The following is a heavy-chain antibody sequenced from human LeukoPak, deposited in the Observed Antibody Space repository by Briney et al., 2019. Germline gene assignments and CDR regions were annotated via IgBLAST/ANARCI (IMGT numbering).Heavy chain of an antibody. CDR3: VRDRGTYRPIDY. CDR2: ISYTGTYI. Sequence: GGSLRLSCAASAFSLSAYNMNWVRQAPGKGLEWVSSISYTGTYIYYADSVKGRFTISRDNAQNSLYLQMNSLRAEDTAIYYCVRDRGTYRPIDYWGQGSLVTVSS. V-gene: IGHV3-21*04. D-gene: IGHD1-26*01. CDR1: AFSLSAYN. J-gene: IGHJ4*02.